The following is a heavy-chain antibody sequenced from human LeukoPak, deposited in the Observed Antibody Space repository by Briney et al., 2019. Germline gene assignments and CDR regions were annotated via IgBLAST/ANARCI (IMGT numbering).Heavy chain of an antibody. CDR1: GFTFSSYG. CDR3: AKDGSKYYYGSGSYYDY. J-gene: IGHJ4*02. V-gene: IGHV3-30*18. CDR2: ISYDGSNK. Sequence: PGGSLRLSCAASGFTFSSYGMHWVRQAPGNGLEWLAVISYDGSNKYYADSVKGRFTISRDNSKNTLYLQMNSLRAEDTAVYYCAKDGSKYYYGSGSYYDYWGQGTLVTVSS. D-gene: IGHD3-10*01.